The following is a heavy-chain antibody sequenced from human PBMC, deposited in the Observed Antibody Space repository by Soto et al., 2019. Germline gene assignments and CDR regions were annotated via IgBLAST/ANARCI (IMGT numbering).Heavy chain of an antibody. CDR2: ISYDGSNK. J-gene: IGHJ4*02. V-gene: IGHV3-30-3*01. Sequence: GGSLRLSCAASGFTFSSYAMHWVRQAPGKGLEWVAVISYDGSNKYYADSVKGRFTISRDNSKNTLYLQMNSLRAEDTAVYYCARPNYDSSGYPDYWGQGTLVTVSS. CDR1: GFTFSSYA. CDR3: ARPNYDSSGYPDY. D-gene: IGHD3-22*01.